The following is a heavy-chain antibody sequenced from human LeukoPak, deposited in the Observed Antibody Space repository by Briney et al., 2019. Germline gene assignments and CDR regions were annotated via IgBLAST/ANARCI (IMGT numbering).Heavy chain of an antibody. Sequence: ASVKVSCKASGYTFTGYYMHWVRQAPGQGLEWMGWINPNSGGTNYAQKFQGRVTMTRDTSISTAYMELSRLRSDDTAVYYCARTSPTPNSSSWYDVGNSYFDYWGQGTLVTVSS. J-gene: IGHJ4*02. CDR1: GYTFTGYY. CDR2: INPNSGGT. D-gene: IGHD6-13*01. CDR3: ARTSPTPNSSSWYDVGNSYFDY. V-gene: IGHV1-2*02.